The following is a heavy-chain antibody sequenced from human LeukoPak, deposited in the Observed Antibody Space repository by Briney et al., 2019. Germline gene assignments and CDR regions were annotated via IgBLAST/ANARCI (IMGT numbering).Heavy chain of an antibody. CDR2: IYYSGST. V-gene: IGHV4-59*01. CDR3: ARGAPYYYDSSGYLSDY. J-gene: IGHJ4*02. CDR1: GGSINSYY. Sequence: PSETLSLTCTVSGGSINSYYWSWIRQPPGKGLEWIGYIYYSGSTNYNPSLKSRVTISVGTSKNQFSLKLSSVTAADTAVYYCARGAPYYYDSSGYLSDYWGQGTLVTVSS. D-gene: IGHD3-22*01.